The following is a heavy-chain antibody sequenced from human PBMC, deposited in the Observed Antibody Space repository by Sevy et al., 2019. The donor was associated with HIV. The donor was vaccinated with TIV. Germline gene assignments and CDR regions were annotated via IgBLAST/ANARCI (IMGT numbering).Heavy chain of an antibody. CDR2: INSNGGST. Sequence: GGSLRLSCSASGFTFSSYAMHWVRQAPGKGLEYVSAINSNGGSTYYADSVKGRFTISRDNSKNTLYLQMSSPRAEDMAVYYCVKDLGYGNYGGNYYYYMDVWGKGTTVTVSS. D-gene: IGHD4-17*01. J-gene: IGHJ6*03. CDR1: GFTFSSYA. CDR3: VKDLGYGNYGGNYYYYMDV. V-gene: IGHV3-64D*06.